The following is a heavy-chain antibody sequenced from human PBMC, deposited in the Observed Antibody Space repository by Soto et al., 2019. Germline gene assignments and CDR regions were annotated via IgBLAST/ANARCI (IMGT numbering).Heavy chain of an antibody. CDR2: IYTSGST. J-gene: IGHJ4*02. Sequence: QVQLQESGPGLVKPSETLSLTCSVSGTSVINYYWSWIRQTAGKGLEHIGRIYTSGSTSYNPSLKSRVTMSMDTSQTQIYLNLTSVTAADTAVYYCARGGIQLSYAFDYWGQGILVTVSS. D-gene: IGHD5-18*01. V-gene: IGHV4-4*07. CDR1: GTSVINYY. CDR3: ARGGIQLSYAFDY.